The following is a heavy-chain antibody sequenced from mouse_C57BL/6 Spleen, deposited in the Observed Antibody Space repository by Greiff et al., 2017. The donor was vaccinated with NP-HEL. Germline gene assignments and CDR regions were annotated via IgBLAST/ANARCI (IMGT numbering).Heavy chain of an antibody. CDR1: GYTFTSYW. Sequence: VKLQQPGAELVMPGASVKLSCKASGYTFTSYWMHWVKQRPGQGLEWIGEIDPSDSYTNYNQKFKGKSTLTVDKSSSTAYMQLSSLTSEDSAVYYCARNVHYGNYDGFAYWGQGTLVTVSA. CDR2: IDPSDSYT. V-gene: IGHV1-69*01. CDR3: ARNVHYGNYDGFAY. D-gene: IGHD2-1*01. J-gene: IGHJ3*01.